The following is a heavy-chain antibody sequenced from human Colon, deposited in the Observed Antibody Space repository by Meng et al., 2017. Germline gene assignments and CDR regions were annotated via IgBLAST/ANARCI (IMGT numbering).Heavy chain of an antibody. D-gene: IGHD1-7*01. V-gene: IGHV3-66*02. J-gene: IGHJ5*02. CDR2: LYSGSIT. CDR1: GFTIKNNY. CDR3: ATENFAA. Sequence: DGQLVESGGGLVQPGGSLRLSCVGSGFTIKNNYIHWVRQVPVKGLEWVSILYSGSITYYADSVKGRFTITRDDSTNTVHLQMNSLRVDDTALYYCATENFAAWGQGTLVTVSS.